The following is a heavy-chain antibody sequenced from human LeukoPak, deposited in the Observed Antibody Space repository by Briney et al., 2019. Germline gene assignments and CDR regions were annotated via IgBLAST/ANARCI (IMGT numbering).Heavy chain of an antibody. CDR2: INSDGSST. V-gene: IGHV3-74*01. Sequence: PGGSLRLSCAASGFTFSSYGMHWVRQAPGKGLVWVSRINSDGSSTSYADSVKGRFTISRDNAKNTLYLQMNSLRAEDTAVYYCARGRSSGSYYGGYFDYWGQGTLVTVSS. D-gene: IGHD1-26*01. CDR1: GFTFSSYG. J-gene: IGHJ4*02. CDR3: ARGRSSGSYYGGYFDY.